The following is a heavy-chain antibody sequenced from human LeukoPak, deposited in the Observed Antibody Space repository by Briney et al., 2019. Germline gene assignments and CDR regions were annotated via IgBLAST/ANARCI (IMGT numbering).Heavy chain of an antibody. Sequence: GASVKVSCKTSGYTFITYHIAWVRQAPGQGLEWMGRIIPILGIANYAQKFQGRVTITADKSTSTAYMELSSLRSEDTAVYYCARGGAAADFDYWGQGTLVTVSS. CDR1: GYTFITYH. J-gene: IGHJ4*02. CDR3: ARGGAAADFDY. D-gene: IGHD6-13*01. CDR2: IIPILGIA. V-gene: IGHV1-69*04.